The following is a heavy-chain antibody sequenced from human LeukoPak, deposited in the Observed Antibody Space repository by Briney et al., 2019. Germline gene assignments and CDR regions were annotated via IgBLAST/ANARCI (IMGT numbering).Heavy chain of an antibody. Sequence: GGSLRLSCAASGFTFSSYGMHWVRQAPGKGLEWVAVISYDGSNKYYADSVKGRFTISRDNSKNTLYLQMGSLRAEDMAVYYCARDRVLRYFDWLSEGEGLDYWGQGTLVTVSS. D-gene: IGHD3-9*01. V-gene: IGHV3-30*03. J-gene: IGHJ4*02. CDR3: ARDRVLRYFDWLSEGEGLDY. CDR1: GFTFSSYG. CDR2: ISYDGSNK.